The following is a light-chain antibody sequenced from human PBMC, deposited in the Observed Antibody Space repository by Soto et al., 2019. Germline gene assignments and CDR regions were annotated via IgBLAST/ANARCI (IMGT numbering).Light chain of an antibody. V-gene: IGKV1-39*01. CDR1: QSIRKY. CDR2: AAS. CDR3: HQSGDTPPWT. Sequence: DIQMTQSPSSLSASVGDRVIITCRASQSIRKYLNWYQHKPGKVPTLLIYAASSLQSGVPSRFSGSGSGTEFTLTITSLHPEDFATYYCHQSGDTPPWTFGQGTKVDIK. J-gene: IGKJ1*01.